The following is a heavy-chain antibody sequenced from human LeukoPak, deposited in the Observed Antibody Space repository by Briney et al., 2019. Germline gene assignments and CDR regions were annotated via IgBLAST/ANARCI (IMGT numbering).Heavy chain of an antibody. J-gene: IGHJ4*02. D-gene: IGHD3-3*01. CDR2: LSSSGSTI. CDR1: GFTFSDYY. V-gene: IGHV3-11*01. Sequence: GGSLRLSCSASGFTFSDYYMSWIRPAPGKGLEWVSYLSSSGSTIYYADSVKGRFTISRDNAKNSLYLQMNSLGAEDTAVYYCARDESIFGVVHFDYWGQGTLVTVSS. CDR3: ARDESIFGVVHFDY.